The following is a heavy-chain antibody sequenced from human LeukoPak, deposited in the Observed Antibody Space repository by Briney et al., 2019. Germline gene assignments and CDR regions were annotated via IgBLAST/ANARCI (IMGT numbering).Heavy chain of an antibody. Sequence: GGSLRLSCAASGFTFSSYWMHWVRQAPGKGLVWVSRMNSDGSSTRYADSVKGRFTISRDNAKNTLYLQMNSLRADDTAVYYCARTDILTGYSVDYWGQGTLVTVSS. D-gene: IGHD3-9*01. CDR3: ARTDILTGYSVDY. CDR1: GFTFSSYW. CDR2: MNSDGSST. V-gene: IGHV3-74*01. J-gene: IGHJ4*02.